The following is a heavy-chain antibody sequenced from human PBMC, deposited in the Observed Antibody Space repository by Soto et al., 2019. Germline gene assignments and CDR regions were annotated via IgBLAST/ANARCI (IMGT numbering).Heavy chain of an antibody. D-gene: IGHD3-3*01. CDR3: ARGSPWIEWLLFEDAFDI. V-gene: IGHV3-7*01. Sequence: EVQLVESGGGLVQPGGSLRLSCAASGFTFSSYWMSWVRQAPGKGLEWVANIKQDGSEKYYVDSVKGRFTISRDNAKNSLYLQMNSLRAEDTAVYYCARGSPWIEWLLFEDAFDICGHGTMVTVSS. CDR2: IKQDGSEK. J-gene: IGHJ3*02. CDR1: GFTFSSYW.